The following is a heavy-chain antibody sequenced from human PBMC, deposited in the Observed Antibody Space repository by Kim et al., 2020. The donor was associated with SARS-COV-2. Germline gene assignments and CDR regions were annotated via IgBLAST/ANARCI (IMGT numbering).Heavy chain of an antibody. V-gene: IGHV3-21*01. CDR1: GFTFRSYS. D-gene: IGHD6-13*01. Sequence: GGSLRLSFAASGFTFRSYSMNWVRQAPGKGREWVSSISSSSSYIYYADSVKGRFTISRDNAKNSLYLQMNSLRAEDTAVYYCARDLSSSWYFWFDPWGQGALVTVSS. J-gene: IGHJ5*02. CDR3: ARDLSSSWYFWFDP. CDR2: ISSSSSYI.